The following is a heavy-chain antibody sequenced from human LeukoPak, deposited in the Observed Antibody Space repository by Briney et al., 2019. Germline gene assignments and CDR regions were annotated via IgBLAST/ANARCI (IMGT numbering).Heavy chain of an antibody. CDR3: AKSPYGDYLFDY. V-gene: IGHV3-23*01. CDR2: ISGSGGST. D-gene: IGHD4-17*01. Sequence: PGGSLRLSCAASGFTFSSYGMIWVRQAPGKGLEWVSAISGSGGSTYYADSVKGRFTISRDNSKNTLYLQMNSLRAEDTAVYYCAKSPYGDYLFDYWGQGTLVTVSS. CDR1: GFTFSSYG. J-gene: IGHJ4*02.